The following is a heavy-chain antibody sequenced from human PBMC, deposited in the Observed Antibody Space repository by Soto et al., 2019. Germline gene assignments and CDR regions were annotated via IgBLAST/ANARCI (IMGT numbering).Heavy chain of an antibody. V-gene: IGHV4-39*01. D-gene: IGHD3-9*01. Sequence: SETQSLTSTVSGGNIRSSGSHWAWIRQPPGKALEWIGIIYYSGSTYYNPSLKSRVTISVDTSKSQFSLNLNSVTAADTAVYYCARGYDILTGPLDYWGPGTLVTVSS. J-gene: IGHJ4*02. CDR3: ARGYDILTGPLDY. CDR2: IYYSGST. CDR1: GGNIRSSGSH.